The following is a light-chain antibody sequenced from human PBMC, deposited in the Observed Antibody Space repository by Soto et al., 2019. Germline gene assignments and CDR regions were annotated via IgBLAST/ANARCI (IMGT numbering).Light chain of an antibody. CDR1: SSDVGSYNL. V-gene: IGLV2-23*02. J-gene: IGLJ1*01. Sequence: QAVLTQPASECGYTGQSITIFYTGSSSDVGSYNLVSWYQQHPGKAPKLMIYEVSKRPSGVSNRFSGSKSGNTASLTISGLQAEDEADYYCCSYAGSSTQVFGTGTKVTVL. CDR3: CSYAGSSTQV. CDR2: EVS.